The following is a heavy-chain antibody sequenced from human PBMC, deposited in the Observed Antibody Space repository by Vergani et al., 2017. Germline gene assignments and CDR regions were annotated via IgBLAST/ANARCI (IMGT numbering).Heavy chain of an antibody. V-gene: IGHV4-59*08. D-gene: IGHD6-19*01. J-gene: IGHJ1*01. Sequence: QVQLQESGPGLVKPSETLSLTCTVSGGSISSYYWSWIRQPPGKGLEWIGYIYYSGSTNYNPSLKSRVTISVDTSKNQFSLKLSSVTAADTAVYYCARGYMWQWLVLGYFQHWGQGTLVTVSS. CDR1: GGSISSYY. CDR2: IYYSGST. CDR3: ARGYMWQWLVLGYFQH.